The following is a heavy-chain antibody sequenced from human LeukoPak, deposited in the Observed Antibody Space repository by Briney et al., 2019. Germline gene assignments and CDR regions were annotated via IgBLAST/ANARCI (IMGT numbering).Heavy chain of an antibody. Sequence: SETLSLTCSVSGDSISSSSNYWGWIRQPPGKGLEWIGSIYYSGDTYYNPSLRSRVIISVDTSKNQFSLKLTSVTAADTAVYYCARSSAAEGPTRNWFGPWGQGTLVTVPS. V-gene: IGHV4-39*01. CDR2: IYYSGDT. CDR1: GDSISSSSNY. CDR3: ARSSAAEGPTRNWFGP. D-gene: IGHD6-13*01. J-gene: IGHJ5*02.